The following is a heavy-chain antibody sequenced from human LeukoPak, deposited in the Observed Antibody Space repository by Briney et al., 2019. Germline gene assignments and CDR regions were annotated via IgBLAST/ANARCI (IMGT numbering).Heavy chain of an antibody. CDR1: GFTFSSYG. V-gene: IGHV3-30*02. D-gene: IGHD3-10*01. CDR2: IRYDGSNK. J-gene: IGHJ4*02. CDR3: AIRPPVTLVPGVMVADS. Sequence: GGSLRLSCAASGFTFSSYGMHWVRQAPGKGLEWVAFIRYDGSNKYYADSVKGRFTISRDNSKNTVSLEMNSLRAADTARYYCAIRPPVTLVPGVMVADSWGQGTVVTVSS.